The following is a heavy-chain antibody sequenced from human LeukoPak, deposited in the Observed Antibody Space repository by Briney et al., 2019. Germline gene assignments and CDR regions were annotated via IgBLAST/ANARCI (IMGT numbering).Heavy chain of an antibody. D-gene: IGHD5-18*01. CDR1: GFTFSSYS. J-gene: IGHJ6*04. Sequence: GGSLGLSCAATGFTFSSYSMNWVRQAPGKGLEWVSSISSSSSYIYYADSVKGRFTISRDNAKNSLYLQMNSLRAEDTAVYYCARVVDTAMANYGMDVWGKGTTVTVSS. CDR2: ISSSSSYI. CDR3: ARVVDTAMANYGMDV. V-gene: IGHV3-21*01.